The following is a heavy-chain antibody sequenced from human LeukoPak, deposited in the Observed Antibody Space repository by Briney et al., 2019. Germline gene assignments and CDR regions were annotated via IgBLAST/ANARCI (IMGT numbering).Heavy chain of an antibody. J-gene: IGHJ3*02. D-gene: IGHD4-17*01. V-gene: IGHV4-59*01. CDR1: GGSISSYY. Sequence: SETLSLTCTVSGGSISSYYWSWMRQPPGNGLEGIGYLYYSGSTNYNPSLKSRVTISVDTSKNQFSLKLSSVTAADTAVYYCARSVTVPTPCDAFDIWSQGTMVTVSS. CDR2: LYYSGST. CDR3: ARSVTVPTPCDAFDI.